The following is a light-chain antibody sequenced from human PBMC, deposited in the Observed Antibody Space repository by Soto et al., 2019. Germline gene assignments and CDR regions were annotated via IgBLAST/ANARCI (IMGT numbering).Light chain of an antibody. CDR3: QQYSRTPRT. J-gene: IGKJ1*01. V-gene: IGKV3-20*01. Sequence: EIVFTQSPGTLSFSPGDRATLSCRASQTISSNYLAWYQQKLGQAPRLLIFGASRRATGIPDRFSGSGSGTDFTLTITRLESEDFAVYYCQQYSRTPRTFGQGTKVDIK. CDR2: GAS. CDR1: QTISSNY.